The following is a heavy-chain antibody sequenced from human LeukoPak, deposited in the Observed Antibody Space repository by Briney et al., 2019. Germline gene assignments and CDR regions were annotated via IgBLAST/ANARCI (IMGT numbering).Heavy chain of an antibody. Sequence: PETLSLTCTVSGGSISSSSYYWGWIRQPPGKGLEWSGSIYYSGSTYYNPSLKIVVTISVYTAKNQFSLKLSSVPDADTAVYYCASYWYDSSGYYFMDYWGQGTLVTVSS. CDR3: ASYWYDSSGYYFMDY. CDR1: GGSISSSSYY. V-gene: IGHV4-39*07. CDR2: IYYSGST. J-gene: IGHJ4*02. D-gene: IGHD3-22*01.